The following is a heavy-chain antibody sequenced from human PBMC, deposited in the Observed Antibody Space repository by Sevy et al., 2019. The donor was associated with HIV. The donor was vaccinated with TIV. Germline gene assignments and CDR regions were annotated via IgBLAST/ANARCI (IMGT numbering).Heavy chain of an antibody. D-gene: IGHD3-22*01. Sequence: GGSLRLSYKASGFIFSNYEMNWVRQAPGKGLEWVSYISPSGHAMYYADSVKGRFTVSRDNAKNSLYLQMNSLRGDDTALYYCARDIDSSGYSYAFDLWGQGTMVTVSS. CDR2: ISPSGHAM. V-gene: IGHV3-48*03. CDR3: ARDIDSSGYSYAFDL. J-gene: IGHJ3*01. CDR1: GFIFSNYE.